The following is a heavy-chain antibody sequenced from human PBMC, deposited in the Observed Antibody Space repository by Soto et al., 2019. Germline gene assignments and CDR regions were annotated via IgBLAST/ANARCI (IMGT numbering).Heavy chain of an antibody. Sequence: EVQLLESGGKLVQPGGSLTLSCAASGFTFSTYAMAWVRQAPGKGLEWVSGVSASGLNTDYADPVKGRFYISSDNSKNTVSLPMNSLRAEDTALYYCAKDPPRRTSGYFFEYWGQGTPVTVSS. J-gene: IGHJ4*02. V-gene: IGHV3-23*01. CDR2: VSASGLNT. D-gene: IGHD1-1*01. CDR3: AKDPPRRTSGYFFEY. CDR1: GFTFSTYA.